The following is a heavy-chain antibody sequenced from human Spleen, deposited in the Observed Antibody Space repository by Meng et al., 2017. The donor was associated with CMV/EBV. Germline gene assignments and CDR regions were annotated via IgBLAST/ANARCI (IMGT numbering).Heavy chain of an antibody. D-gene: IGHD3-3*01. Sequence: WVRQAPGQGLEWMGWISPSDASTSYAQKFQGRVTMTSDTSTSTVYMELSSLRSEDTALYYCARLYGRVAPVATVAFWSGYFDYWGQGTLVTVSS. CDR3: ARLYGRVAPVATVAFWSGYFDY. CDR2: ISPSDAST. V-gene: IGHV1-46*01. J-gene: IGHJ4*02.